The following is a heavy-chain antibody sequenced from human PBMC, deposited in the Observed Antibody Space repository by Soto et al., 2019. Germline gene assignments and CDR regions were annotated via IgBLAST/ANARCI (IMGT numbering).Heavy chain of an antibody. V-gene: IGHV3-30-3*01. J-gene: IGHJ5*02. CDR3: ARDGDNIVVVPAATHNWFDP. D-gene: IGHD2-2*01. CDR1: GFPFSSYA. Sequence: GGSLRLSCAASGFPFSSYAMHWVRQAPGKGLEWVAVISYDGSNKYYADSVKGRFTISRDNSKNTLYLQMNSLRAEDTAVYYCARDGDNIVVVPAATHNWFDPWGQGT. CDR2: ISYDGSNK.